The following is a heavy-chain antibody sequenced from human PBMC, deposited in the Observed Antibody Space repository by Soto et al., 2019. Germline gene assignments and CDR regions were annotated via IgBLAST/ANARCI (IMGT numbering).Heavy chain of an antibody. CDR3: VTGSGY. CDR1: GFTLSSSA. Sequence: PGGSLRLSCAASGFTLSSSAVRWVRQVPGKGLEWISSISGSGDKTFYADSVKGRFTISRDNSKNTLYLQMNTLRAEDTAIYYCVTGSGYWGQGTLVTVSS. CDR2: ISGSGDKT. V-gene: IGHV3-23*01. J-gene: IGHJ4*02. D-gene: IGHD3-10*01.